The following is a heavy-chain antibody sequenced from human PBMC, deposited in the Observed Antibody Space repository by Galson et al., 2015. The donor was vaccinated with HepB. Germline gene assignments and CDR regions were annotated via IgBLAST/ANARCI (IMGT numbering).Heavy chain of an antibody. D-gene: IGHD2/OR15-2a*01. CDR3: ATGKTFFHYYFYMDV. CDR1: GGLLDSST. CDR2: IIPTIGST. V-gene: IGHV1-69*13. J-gene: IGHJ6*03. Sequence: SVKVSCKASGGLLDSSTISWVRQAPGKGLEWMGGIIPTIGSTKYTQRFQGRVTFTADASTRTTYMDLSGLTSEDTAVYYCATGKTFFHYYFYMDVWGNGTSVTVSS.